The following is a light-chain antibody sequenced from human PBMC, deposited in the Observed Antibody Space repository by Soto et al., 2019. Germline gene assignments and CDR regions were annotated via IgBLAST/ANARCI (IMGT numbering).Light chain of an antibody. V-gene: IGKV3-15*01. J-gene: IGKJ1*01. CDR2: DAS. CDR3: QQYYNWPPWT. CDR1: QSVGSN. Sequence: IVVTQSPATLSVSPGERVTLSCRASQSVGSNLAWYQQRPGQAPRLLIYDASTRATGIPDRFSGSGSGTEFTLTISSLQSEDFAVYYCQQYYNWPPWTFGLGTKVEIK.